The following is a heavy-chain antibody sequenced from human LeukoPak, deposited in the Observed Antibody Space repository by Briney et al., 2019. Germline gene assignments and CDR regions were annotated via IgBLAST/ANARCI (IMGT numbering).Heavy chain of an antibody. J-gene: IGHJ4*02. CDR3: AKDFETGSLDY. Sequence: GRSLRLSCAASGVTFSSYGMHWVRQAPGKGLEWGAVISYDGSNKYYADSVKGRFTISRDNSKNTLYLQMNSLRAEDTAVYYCAKDFETGSLDYWGQGTLVTVSS. CDR1: GVTFSSYG. V-gene: IGHV3-30*18. D-gene: IGHD7-27*01. CDR2: ISYDGSNK.